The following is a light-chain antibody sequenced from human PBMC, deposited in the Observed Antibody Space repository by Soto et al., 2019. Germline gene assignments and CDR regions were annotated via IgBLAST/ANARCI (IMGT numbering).Light chain of an antibody. V-gene: IGKV3-20*01. CDR2: DAS. CDR1: QRVSNSY. CDR3: QQYEGPPFA. Sequence: IVLTQSPGTLSLSPGDRATLSYSSSQRVSNSYPAWYQQKPGQAPRLLIYDASTRSAGVPDRVTGDGSGTDFTLTISALEPEDFALYFCQQYEGPPFAFGQGTRLEI. J-gene: IGKJ2*01.